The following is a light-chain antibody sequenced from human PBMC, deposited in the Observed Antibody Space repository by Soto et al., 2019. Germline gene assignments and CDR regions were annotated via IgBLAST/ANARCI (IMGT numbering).Light chain of an antibody. CDR1: SSDVGSYNL. CDR2: EGS. CDR3: CSYAGSVV. Sequence: QSALTQPASVSGSPGQSITISCTGTSSDVGSYNLVSWYQQHPGKAPKLMIYEGSKRPSGGSNRFSGSKSGNTASLTISGLQAEDEADYYCCSYAGSVVFGGGTQLTVL. J-gene: IGLJ2*01. V-gene: IGLV2-23*01.